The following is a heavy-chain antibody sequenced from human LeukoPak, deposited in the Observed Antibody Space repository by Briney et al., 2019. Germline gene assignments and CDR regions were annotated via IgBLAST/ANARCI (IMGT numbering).Heavy chain of an antibody. CDR2: ISGSGGST. D-gene: IGHD3-10*01. CDR3: AKNRHYYGSGSYLDY. CDR1: GFTLSSYA. V-gene: IGHV3-23*01. J-gene: IGHJ4*02. Sequence: GGSLRLSCAASGFTLSSYAMSWVRQAPGKGLEWVSAISGSGGSTYYADSVKGRFTISRDNSKNTLYLQMNSLRAEDTAVYYCAKNRHYYGSGSYLDYWGQGTLVTVSS.